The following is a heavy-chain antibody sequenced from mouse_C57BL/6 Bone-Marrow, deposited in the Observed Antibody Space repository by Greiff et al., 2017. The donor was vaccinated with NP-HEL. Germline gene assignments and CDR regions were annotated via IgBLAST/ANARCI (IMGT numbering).Heavy chain of an antibody. Sequence: QVQLKESGAELVKPGASVKLSCKASGYTFTEYTIPWVKQRSGQGLEWIGWFYPGSGSIKYNEKFKDKATLTADKSSSTVYMDLSRLTSEDSAVYFCARHGDYFGSSYGYFDVWGTGTTVTVSS. V-gene: IGHV1-62-2*01. D-gene: IGHD1-1*01. CDR1: GYTFTEYT. J-gene: IGHJ1*03. CDR2: FYPGSGSI. CDR3: ARHGDYFGSSYGYFDV.